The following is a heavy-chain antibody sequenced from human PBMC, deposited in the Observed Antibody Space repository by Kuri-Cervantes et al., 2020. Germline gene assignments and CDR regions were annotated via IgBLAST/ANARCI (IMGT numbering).Heavy chain of an antibody. CDR3: ARDPIDQLLSSKDWYFDL. V-gene: IGHV3-30-3*01. CDR2: ISYDGSNK. Sequence: GGSLRLSCAASGFTFSSYAMHWVRQAPGKGLEWVAVISYDGSNKYYADSVKGRFTISRDNSKSTLYLQMNSLRAEDTAVYYCARDPIDQLLSSKDWYFDLWGRGTLVTVSS. CDR1: GFTFSSYA. J-gene: IGHJ2*01. D-gene: IGHD2-2*01.